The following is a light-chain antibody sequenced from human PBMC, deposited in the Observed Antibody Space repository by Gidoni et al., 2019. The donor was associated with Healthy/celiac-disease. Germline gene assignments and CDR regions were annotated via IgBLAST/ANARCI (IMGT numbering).Light chain of an antibody. J-gene: IGKJ4*01. Sequence: EIVLTRYPGTLSLSPGERATLSCRASQSVSSSYLAWYQQKPGQAPRLLIYGASSRATGIPDRFSGSGSGTDFTLTISRLEPEDFVVYYCQQYGSSPRTFGGXTKVEIK. CDR3: QQYGSSPRT. V-gene: IGKV3-20*01. CDR1: QSVSSSY. CDR2: GAS.